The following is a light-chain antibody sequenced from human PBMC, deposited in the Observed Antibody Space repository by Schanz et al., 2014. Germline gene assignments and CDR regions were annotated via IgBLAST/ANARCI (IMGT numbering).Light chain of an antibody. Sequence: DIQMTQSPSSLSASVGDRVTITCRASQSISSYLNWYQQKPGKAPKLLIYAASSLQSGVPSRFSGSGSGTDFTLTITSVQPEDFATYHCLQAYSFPLTFGGGTKVEIK. V-gene: IGKV1-39*01. CDR1: QSISSY. CDR2: AAS. CDR3: LQAYSFPLT. J-gene: IGKJ4*01.